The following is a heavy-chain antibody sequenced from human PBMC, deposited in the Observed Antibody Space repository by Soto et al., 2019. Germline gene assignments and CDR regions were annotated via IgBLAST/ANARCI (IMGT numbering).Heavy chain of an antibody. Sequence: PSETLSLTCTVSGGSISSGGYYWSWIRQHPGKGLEWIGYIYYSGSTYYNPSLKSRVTISVDTSKNQFSLKLSSVTAADTAVYYCARELRMLRGVIINLDAFDIWGQGTMVTVSS. D-gene: IGHD3-10*01. V-gene: IGHV4-31*03. CDR3: ARELRMLRGVIINLDAFDI. J-gene: IGHJ3*02. CDR1: GGSISSGGYY. CDR2: IYYSGST.